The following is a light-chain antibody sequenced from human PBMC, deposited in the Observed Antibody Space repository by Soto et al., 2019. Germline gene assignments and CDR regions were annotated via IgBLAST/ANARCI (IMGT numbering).Light chain of an antibody. CDR3: QQSYSNPIT. CDR2: AAS. Sequence: DIQMSQSTSSLSASVGDRFTITCRARQSISSSLNWYQQKPGKAPKLLIYAASSLQSGVPSRFSGSGSGTDFTLTISSPQPEDFATYYCQQSYSNPITFGQGTRLEIK. J-gene: IGKJ5*01. V-gene: IGKV1-39*01. CDR1: QSISSS.